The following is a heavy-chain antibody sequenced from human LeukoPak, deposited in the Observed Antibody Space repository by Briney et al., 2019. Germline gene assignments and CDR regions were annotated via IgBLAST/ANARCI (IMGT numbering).Heavy chain of an antibody. V-gene: IGHV1-18*01. CDR1: GYTFTNYG. D-gene: IGHD3-16*01. J-gene: IGHJ4*02. CDR3: ARDVRYYDYVWGSLSSPSFDY. Sequence: GASVKVSCKPSGYTFTNYGISWVRQAPGQGLEWMGWISAYNGNTNYAQKLQGRVTMTTDTSTSTAYMELRSLRSDDTAVYYCARDVRYYDYVWGSLSSPSFDYWGQGTLVTVSS. CDR2: ISAYNGNT.